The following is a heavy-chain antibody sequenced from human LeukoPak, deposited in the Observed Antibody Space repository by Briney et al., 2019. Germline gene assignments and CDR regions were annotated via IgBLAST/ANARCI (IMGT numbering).Heavy chain of an antibody. CDR2: IYPGDSDT. D-gene: IGHD4-17*01. CDR3: ARRSSTVTTGGDAFDI. J-gene: IGHJ3*02. CDR1: GYSFTSYW. Sequence: GESLKISGKGSGYSFTSYWIGWVRQMPGKGLEWMGIIYPGDSDTRYSPSFQGQVTISADKSISPAYLQWSSLKASDTAMYYCARRSSTVTTGGDAFDIWGQGTMVTVSS. V-gene: IGHV5-51*01.